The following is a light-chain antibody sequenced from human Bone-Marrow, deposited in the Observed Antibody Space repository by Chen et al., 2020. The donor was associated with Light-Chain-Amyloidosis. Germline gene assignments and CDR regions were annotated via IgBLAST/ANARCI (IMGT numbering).Light chain of an antibody. CDR3: QSYDSSLSGWV. CDR1: SSNIGAGYD. CDR2: GNS. V-gene: IGLV1-40*01. Sequence: QSVLTQPPSVSGAPGHRVTISCPGSSSNIGAGYDVHWYQQLPGTAPKLLIYGNSNRPSGVPDRFSGSKSGTSASLAITGLQAEDEADYYCQSYDSSLSGWVFGGGTKLTVL. J-gene: IGLJ3*02.